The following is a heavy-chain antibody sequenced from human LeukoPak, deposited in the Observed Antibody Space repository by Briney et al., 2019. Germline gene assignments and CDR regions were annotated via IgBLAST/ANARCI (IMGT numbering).Heavy chain of an antibody. Sequence: PGGSLRVSCAASGFTFSNAWMSWVRQAPGMGLEWVARIKTKTDVGTTDYAAPVKGRFTISRDDSKNTLYLQMNSLKTEDTAVYHCTTGVVGESYYSYGIDVWGQGTTVTVSS. J-gene: IGHJ6*02. CDR2: IKTKTDVGTT. CDR3: TTGVVGESYYSYGIDV. CDR1: GFTFSNAW. D-gene: IGHD3-16*01. V-gene: IGHV3-15*01.